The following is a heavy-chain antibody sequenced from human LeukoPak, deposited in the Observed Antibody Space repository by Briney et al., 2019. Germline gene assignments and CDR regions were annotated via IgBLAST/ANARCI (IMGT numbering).Heavy chain of an antibody. Sequence: GRSLRLSWAASGFTFSNYGMHWVRQAPGKGLEWVGHIKSKTDGGTTDFAAPVKGRFSISRDDSKNTLFLQMNSLKAEDTAVYYCTTGTWIQLWVPDYWGQGTLVTVSS. J-gene: IGHJ4*02. V-gene: IGHV3-15*01. CDR2: IKSKTDGGTT. D-gene: IGHD5-18*01. CDR1: GFTFSNYG. CDR3: TTGTWIQLWVPDY.